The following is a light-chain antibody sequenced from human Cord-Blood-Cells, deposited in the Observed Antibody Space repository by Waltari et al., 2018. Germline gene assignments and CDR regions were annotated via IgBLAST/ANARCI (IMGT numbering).Light chain of an antibody. CDR3: MQALQTPYT. V-gene: IGKV2-28*01. Sequence: DIVMTQSPLSLPVTPGEPASIPCRSSQSLLHSNGYNYLDWYLQKPGQSPQLLIYLGSNRASGVPDGLSGSGSGTDFTLKISRVEAEDVGVYYCMQALQTPYTFGQGTKLEIK. CDR2: LGS. CDR1: QSLLHSNGYNY. J-gene: IGKJ2*01.